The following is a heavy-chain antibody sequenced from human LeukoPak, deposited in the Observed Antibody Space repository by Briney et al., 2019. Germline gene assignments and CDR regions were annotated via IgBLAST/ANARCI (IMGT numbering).Heavy chain of an antibody. D-gene: IGHD2-21*02. CDR2: ISSSSSYI. Sequence: GGSLRLSCAASGFTFSSYEMNWVRQAPGKGLEWVSSISSSSSYIYYADSVKGRFTISRDNAKNSLYLQMNSLRAEDTAVYYCARGHDIVVVTATADYWGQGTLVTVSS. CDR3: ARGHDIVVVTATADY. J-gene: IGHJ4*02. V-gene: IGHV3-21*01. CDR1: GFTFSSYE.